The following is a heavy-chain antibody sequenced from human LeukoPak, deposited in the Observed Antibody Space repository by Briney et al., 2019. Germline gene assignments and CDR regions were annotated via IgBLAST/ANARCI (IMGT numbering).Heavy chain of an antibody. D-gene: IGHD3-10*01. CDR1: GFTFSSYA. CDR2: ISGSGGST. V-gene: IGHV3-23*01. J-gene: IGHJ4*02. CDR3: AKESGYYGSGSSDY. Sequence: GGSLRLSCAASGFTFSSYAMSWVRQAPGKGLEWVSAISGSGGSTYYADSVRGRLTISRDNSKNTLYLQMNSLRAEDTAVYYCAKESGYYGSGSSDYWGQGTLVTVSS.